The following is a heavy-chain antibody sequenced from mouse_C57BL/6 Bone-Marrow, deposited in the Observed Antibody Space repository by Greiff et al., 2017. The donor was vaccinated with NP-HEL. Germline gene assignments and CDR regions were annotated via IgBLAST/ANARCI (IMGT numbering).Heavy chain of an antibody. J-gene: IGHJ3*01. D-gene: IGHD4-1*01. CDR3: ARWERGFAY. CDR2: IDPSDSYT. CDR1: GYTFTSYW. V-gene: IGHV1-69*01. Sequence: QVQLQQPGAELVMPGASVKLSCKASGYTFTSYWMHWVKQRPGQGLEWIGEIDPSDSYTNYNQKFKGKSTLTVDKSSSTAYMQLSSLTSEDSAVYYCARWERGFAYWGQGTLVTVSA.